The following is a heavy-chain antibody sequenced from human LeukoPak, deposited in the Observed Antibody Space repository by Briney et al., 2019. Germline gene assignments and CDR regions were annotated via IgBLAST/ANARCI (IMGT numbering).Heavy chain of an antibody. CDR3: ARTFREVGYCSGGSCYQGTGSDY. CDR1: RGTLSRSA. CDR2: IIPIFCTA. J-gene: IGHJ4*02. Sequence: KASCKASRGTLSRSAISCVPQAAGPGLEWMGGIIPIFCTANYAQKFQGRVTITADKSTSTAYMELSSLRSEDTAVYYCARTFREVGYCSGGSCYQGTGSDYWGQGTLVTVSS. D-gene: IGHD2-15*01. V-gene: IGHV1-69*06.